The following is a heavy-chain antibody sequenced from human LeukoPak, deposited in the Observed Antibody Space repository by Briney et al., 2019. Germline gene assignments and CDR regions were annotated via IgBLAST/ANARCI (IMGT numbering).Heavy chain of an antibody. D-gene: IGHD2-8*01. CDR3: ARALIGYYFDY. Sequence: GGSLRLSCAASGFTFSSYSMNWVRQAPGKGLEWVSYISSSSSTIYYADSVKGRFTISRDNAKNSLYLQMNSLRAEDTAVYYCARALIGYYFDYWGQGTLVTVSS. V-gene: IGHV3-48*01. CDR2: ISSSSSTI. CDR1: GFTFSSYS. J-gene: IGHJ4*02.